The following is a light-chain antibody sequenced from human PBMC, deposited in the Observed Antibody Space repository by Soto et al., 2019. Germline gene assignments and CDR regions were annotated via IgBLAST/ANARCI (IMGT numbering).Light chain of an antibody. J-gene: IGLJ1*01. CDR1: SSDVGGYNY. Sequence: QSVLTQPPSASGSPGQSVTISCTGTSSDVGGYNYVSWYQKHPGRAPKLMIYEVSKRPSGVPDRFSGSKSGNTASLTVSGLQTEDEADYYCSSYAGSNNQVFGTGTKLTVL. V-gene: IGLV2-8*01. CDR2: EVS. CDR3: SSYAGSNNQV.